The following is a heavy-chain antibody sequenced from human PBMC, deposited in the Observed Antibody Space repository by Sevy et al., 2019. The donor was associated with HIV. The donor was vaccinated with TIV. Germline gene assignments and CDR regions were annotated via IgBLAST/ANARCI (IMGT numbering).Heavy chain of an antibody. Sequence: SETLSLTCAVYGGSFSGYYWSWIRQPPGKGLEWIGEINHSGSTNYNPSLKSRVTISVDTSKNQFSLKLGSVAAADTAVYYCARLRFLEWLLPYYGMDVWGQGTTVTVSS. CDR2: INHSGST. V-gene: IGHV4-34*01. CDR3: ARLRFLEWLLPYYGMDV. D-gene: IGHD3-3*01. J-gene: IGHJ6*02. CDR1: GGSFSGYY.